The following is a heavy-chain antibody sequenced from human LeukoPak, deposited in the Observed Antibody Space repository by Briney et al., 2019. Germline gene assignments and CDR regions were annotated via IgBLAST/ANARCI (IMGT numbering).Heavy chain of an antibody. J-gene: IGHJ3*02. V-gene: IGHV1-18*01. CDR3: ARSFNRGAMIVVRPGAFDI. D-gene: IGHD3-22*01. Sequence: ASVKVSCKASGYTFTSYGISWVRQAPGQGLEWMGWISAYNGNTNYAQKLQGRVTMTTDTSTSTAYMELRSLRSDDTAVYYCARSFNRGAMIVVRPGAFDIWGQGTMVIVSS. CDR1: GYTFTSYG. CDR2: ISAYNGNT.